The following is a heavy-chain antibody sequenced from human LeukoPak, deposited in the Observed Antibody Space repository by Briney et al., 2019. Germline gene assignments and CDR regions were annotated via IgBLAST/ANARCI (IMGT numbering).Heavy chain of an antibody. D-gene: IGHD2-21*01. CDR2: IKPKTDGETT. CDR1: GFTFSNAY. Sequence: GGSLRLACAASGFTFSNAYMNWVRQAPGKGLEWVGRIKPKTDGETTEYAAPVKGRFSISRDDSKNMLYLQMNSLKTEDTAVYYCITPLPYSAQGGQGTLVTVSS. CDR3: ITPLPYSAQ. V-gene: IGHV3-15*07. J-gene: IGHJ4*02.